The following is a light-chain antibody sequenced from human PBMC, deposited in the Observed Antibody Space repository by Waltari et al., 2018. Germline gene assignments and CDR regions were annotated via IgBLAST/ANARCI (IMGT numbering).Light chain of an antibody. Sequence: IQMTQSPSSVSASVGDRVTITCRASQGIGTWLAWYQQKPGEAPKVLIYGASTLLTGVTSRFSGSGSGTEFTLTITGLQPEDFATYYCQQANSFPTFGPGTKVDVK. CDR1: QGIGTW. J-gene: IGKJ3*01. V-gene: IGKV1-12*01. CDR2: GAS. CDR3: QQANSFPT.